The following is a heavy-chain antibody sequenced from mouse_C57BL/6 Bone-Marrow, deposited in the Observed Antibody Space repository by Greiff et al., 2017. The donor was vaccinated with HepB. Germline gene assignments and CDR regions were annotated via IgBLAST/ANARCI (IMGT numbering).Heavy chain of an antibody. CDR1: GYSFTDYN. Sequence: EVQLQQSGPELVKPGASVKISCKASGYSFTDYNMNWVKQSNGKSLEWIGVINPNYGTTSYNQKFKGKATLTVDQSSSTAYMQLHSLTAEDSAVYYCARRTYGSRDYYAMDDWGQGTSVTVSS. V-gene: IGHV1-39*01. D-gene: IGHD1-1*01. CDR2: INPNYGTT. CDR3: ARRTYGSRDYYAMDD. J-gene: IGHJ4*01.